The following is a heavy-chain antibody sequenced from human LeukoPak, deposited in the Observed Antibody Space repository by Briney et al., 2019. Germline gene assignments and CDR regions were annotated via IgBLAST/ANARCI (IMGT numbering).Heavy chain of an antibody. CDR2: IIPILGIA. D-gene: IGHD2-15*01. CDR3: ARDPVPHCSGGSYATPYNWFDP. Sequence: SVKVSCKASGGTFSSYAISWVRQAPGQGLEWMGRIIPILGIANYAQKFQGRVTITADKSTSTAYMELSSLRSEDTAVYYCARDPVPHCSGGSYATPYNWFDPWGQGALVTVSS. CDR1: GGTFSSYA. J-gene: IGHJ5*02. V-gene: IGHV1-69*04.